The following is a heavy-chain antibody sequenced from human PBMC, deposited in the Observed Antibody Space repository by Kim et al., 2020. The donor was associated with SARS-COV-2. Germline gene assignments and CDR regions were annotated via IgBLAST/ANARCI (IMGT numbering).Heavy chain of an antibody. V-gene: IGHV4-39*01. J-gene: IGHJ4*02. CDR3: ARFHSGSSDF. CDR1: GGSFSSSSYY. Sequence: SETLSLTCTVSGGSFSSSSYYWGWIRQPPGKGLERIGSIYFSGSAYYNPSLKSRVTISVDTSKNQFSLKLNSVTAADTAVYYCARFHSGSSDFWGQGTLVTVSS. D-gene: IGHD1-26*01. CDR2: IYFSGSA.